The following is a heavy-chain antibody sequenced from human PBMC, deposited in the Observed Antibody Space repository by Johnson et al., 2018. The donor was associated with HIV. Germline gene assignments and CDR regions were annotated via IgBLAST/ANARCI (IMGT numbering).Heavy chain of an antibody. J-gene: IGHJ3*02. CDR2: IKGKTDGGTT. Sequence: VQLVESGGGLIEPGGSLRLSCAASGFIFSNAWMTWVRQAPGKGLEWVGRIKGKTDGGTTDYAAPVKGRFTISRDSSKNTLYLEMNTLRPEDTAMYYCARGSRYTFDNDDVHLLHAFDIWGQGTMVTVSS. D-gene: IGHD3-16*01. CDR3: ARGSRYTFDNDDVHLLHAFDI. V-gene: IGHV3-15*01. CDR1: GFIFSNAW.